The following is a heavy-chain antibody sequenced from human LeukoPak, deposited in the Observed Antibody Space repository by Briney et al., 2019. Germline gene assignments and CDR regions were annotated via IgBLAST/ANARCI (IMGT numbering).Heavy chain of an antibody. D-gene: IGHD5-18*01. V-gene: IGHV3-64*01. CDR2: ISSNGGST. J-gene: IGHJ6*02. CDR1: GFTFSSYA. CDR3: ARAVGAMVIYYYYGMDV. Sequence: PGGSLRLSCAASGFTFSSYAMHWVRQAPGKGLEYVSAISSNGGSTYYANSVKGRFTISRDNSKNTLYLQMGSLRAEDMAVYYCARAVGAMVIYYYYGMDVWGQGTTVTVSS.